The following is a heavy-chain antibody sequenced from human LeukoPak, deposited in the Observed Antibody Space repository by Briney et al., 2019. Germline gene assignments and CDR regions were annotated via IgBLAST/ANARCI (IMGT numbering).Heavy chain of an antibody. CDR2: IKQDGSAK. J-gene: IGHJ4*02. CDR3: ARESEMATIPPL. V-gene: IGHV3-7*01. D-gene: IGHD5-24*01. CDR1: GFTFSSYW. Sequence: PGGSLRLSCAASGFTFSSYWMSWVRQAPGKGLEWVANIKQDGSAKNYGDSVKGRFTISRDNAKNSLYLQMNSLRAEDTAVYYCARESEMATIPPLWGQGTLVTVSS.